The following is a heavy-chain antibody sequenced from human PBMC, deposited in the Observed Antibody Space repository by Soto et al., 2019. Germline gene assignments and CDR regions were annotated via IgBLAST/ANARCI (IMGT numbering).Heavy chain of an antibody. CDR2: ITSTSRTM. CDR3: ARDYYDSSSYFSS. J-gene: IGHJ5*02. CDR1: GFAFNTYS. V-gene: IGHV3-48*01. D-gene: IGHD3-22*01. Sequence: GGSLRLSCAASGFAFNTYSMNWVRQAPGKGLEWLSYITSTSRTMYYADSVKGRFTISRDNAKNSPYLQMNSLRAEDTAVYYCARDYYDSSSYFSSWGQGALVTVSS.